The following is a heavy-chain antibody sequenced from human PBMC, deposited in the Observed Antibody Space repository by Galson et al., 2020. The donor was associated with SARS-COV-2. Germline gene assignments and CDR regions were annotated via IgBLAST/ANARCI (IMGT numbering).Heavy chain of an antibody. CDR2: ISYSGST. CDR3: ARDTIVVVPVGAYYYYYGMDV. D-gene: IGHD2-2*01. Sequence: SETVSLTGTVSGGSISSSSYYWGGIRQPPGKGLEWFGSISYSGSTYYNPSLKSRVTISVDTSKNQFSLKLSSVTAADTAVYYCARDTIVVVPVGAYYYYYGMDVWGQGTTVTVSS. J-gene: IGHJ6*02. V-gene: IGHV4-39*07. CDR1: GGSISSSSYY.